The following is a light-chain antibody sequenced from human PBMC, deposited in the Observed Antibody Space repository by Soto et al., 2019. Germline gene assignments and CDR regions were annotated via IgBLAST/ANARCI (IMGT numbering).Light chain of an antibody. V-gene: IGKV3-20*01. CDR1: PGVSSSY. CDR2: GAS. CDR3: QQYGSSPCT. Sequence: IGLTQSPGTLSLSSGERATLSCQASPGVSSSYLAWYQPKPGQAPRLLIYGASSRATGIPDRFSGSGSGTDFTLTISRLEPEDFAVYYCQQYGSSPCTFGQGTKLEIK. J-gene: IGKJ2*02.